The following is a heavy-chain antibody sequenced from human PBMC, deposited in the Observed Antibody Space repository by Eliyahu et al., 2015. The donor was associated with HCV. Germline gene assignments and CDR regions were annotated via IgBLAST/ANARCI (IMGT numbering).Heavy chain of an antibody. CDR3: EGADRDFDY. D-gene: IGHD1-26*01. CDR1: GGSISSSVYY. CDR2: IYYSGST. V-gene: IGHV4-39*01. Sequence: QLQLQESGPGLVKPSETLSLTCTVSGGSISSSVYYWGGIRQPPGKGLEWIGSIYYSGSTYYNPSLKSRVTISVDTSKNQFSLKLSSVTAADTAVYYCEGADRDFDYWGQGTLVTVSS. J-gene: IGHJ4*02.